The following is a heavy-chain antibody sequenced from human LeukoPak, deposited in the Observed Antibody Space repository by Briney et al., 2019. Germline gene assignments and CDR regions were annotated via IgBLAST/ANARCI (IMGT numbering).Heavy chain of an antibody. CDR3: AKGGLSYDFWSGYYPLDS. J-gene: IGHJ4*02. CDR2: INSDGSTT. Sequence: GGSLRLSCAASGFTFISYWMHWVRQAPGKGLVWVSRINSDGSTTSYAASVKGRFTISRDKSKNTLYLQMNSLTAEDTAVYYCAKGGLSYDFWSGYYPLDSWGQGTLVTVSS. V-gene: IGHV3-74*01. CDR1: GFTFISYW. D-gene: IGHD3-3*01.